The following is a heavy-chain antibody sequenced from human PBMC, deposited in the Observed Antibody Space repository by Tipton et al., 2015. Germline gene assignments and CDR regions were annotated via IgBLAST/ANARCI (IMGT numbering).Heavy chain of an antibody. Sequence: SLRLSCAASGFTVSANYMSWVRQAPGKGLEWVSVIYSGGSTYYADSMKGRFTISRDNSKNTLYLQMNSLRAEDTAVYYCARNYDGSGYYSRLDFGYWGQGTLVTVSS. D-gene: IGHD3-22*01. V-gene: IGHV3-53*01. CDR1: GFTVSANY. CDR3: ARNYDGSGYYSRLDFGY. CDR2: IYSGGST. J-gene: IGHJ4*02.